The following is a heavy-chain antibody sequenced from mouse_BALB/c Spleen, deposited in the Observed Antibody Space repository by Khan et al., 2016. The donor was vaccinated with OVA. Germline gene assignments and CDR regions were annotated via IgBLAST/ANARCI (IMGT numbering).Heavy chain of an antibody. CDR1: GYTFTDYA. J-gene: IGHJ2*01. CDR3: SRPAYDGYYDY. CDR2: ISTYSGNT. V-gene: IGHV1S137*01. D-gene: IGHD2-3*01. Sequence: VQLQESGPELVRPGVSVKISCKGSGYTFTDYAMHWVKQSHAKSLEWIGLISTYSGNTNYKQKFKDKATLTVDKSSSTAYMELARLTSEDSAIYYCSRPAYDGYYDYWGQGTTLTVSS.